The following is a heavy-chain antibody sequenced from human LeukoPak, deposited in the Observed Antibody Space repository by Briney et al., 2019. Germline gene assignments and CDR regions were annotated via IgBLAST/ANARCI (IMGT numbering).Heavy chain of an antibody. J-gene: IGHJ4*02. V-gene: IGHV4-34*01. CDR2: IYYSGST. CDR1: GGSFSGYY. Sequence: SETLSLTCAVYGGSFSGYYWSWIRQPPGKGLEWIGSIYYSGSTYYNPSLKSRVTISVDTSKNQFSLKLSSVTAADTAVYYCGEAAAGYWGQGTLVTVSS. CDR3: GEAAAGY. D-gene: IGHD6-13*01.